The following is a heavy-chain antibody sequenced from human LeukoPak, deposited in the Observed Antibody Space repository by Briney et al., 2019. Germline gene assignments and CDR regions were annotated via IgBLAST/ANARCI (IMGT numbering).Heavy chain of an antibody. CDR1: GFTFSNYG. CDR3: ARGHYYGSGTYYYYFDY. J-gene: IGHJ4*02. CDR2: ISYDGSNK. Sequence: PGGSLRLSCAASGFTFSNYGMSWVRQAPGKGLEWVALISYDGSNKYYADSVKGRFTISRDNSKNTLYLQMNSLRAEDTAVYYCARGHYYGSGTYYYYFDYWGQGALVTVSS. D-gene: IGHD3-10*01. V-gene: IGHV3-30*03.